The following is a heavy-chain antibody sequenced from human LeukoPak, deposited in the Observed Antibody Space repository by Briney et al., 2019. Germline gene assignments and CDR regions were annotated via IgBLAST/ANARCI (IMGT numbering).Heavy chain of an antibody. D-gene: IGHD5-12*01. CDR2: ISGSGGST. CDR3: AKDLGGYSGYDWDPYYFDY. Sequence: GGSLRLSCAASGFTFSSYAMSWVRQAPGKGLEWVSAISGSGGSTYYADSVKGRFTISRDNSKNTLYLQMNSLRAEDTAVYYCAKDLGGYSGYDWDPYYFDYWGQGTLVTVSS. V-gene: IGHV3-23*01. CDR1: GFTFSSYA. J-gene: IGHJ4*02.